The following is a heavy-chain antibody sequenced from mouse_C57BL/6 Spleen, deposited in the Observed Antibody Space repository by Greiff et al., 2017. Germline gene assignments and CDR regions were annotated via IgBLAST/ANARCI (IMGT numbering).Heavy chain of an antibody. CDR1: GFPITSGYY. J-gene: IGHJ3*01. V-gene: IGHV12-3*01. Sequence: VKLQESGPGLVKPSQSLFLTCSITGFPITSGYYWIWIRQSPGKPLEWMGYITHSGETFYNPSLQSPISITRETSKNQFFLQLNSVTTEDTAMYYCAGDRSGTTGWDWGQGTLVTVSA. D-gene: IGHD1-1*01. CDR2: ITHSGET. CDR3: AGDRSGTTGWD.